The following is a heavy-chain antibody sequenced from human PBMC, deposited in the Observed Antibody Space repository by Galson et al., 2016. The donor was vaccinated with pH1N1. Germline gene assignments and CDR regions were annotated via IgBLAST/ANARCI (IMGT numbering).Heavy chain of an antibody. CDR3: SRNWWGIDY. CDR1: GFPFSDYW. J-gene: IGHJ4*02. Sequence: SLRLSCAASGFPFSDYWMHWVRQAPGKGLVWVARIDNDGRGTSHADSVRGRFAISRDNAENMLYLQMKSLRTDDTAVYYLSRNWWGIDYWGQGALVTVSS. CDR2: IDNDGRGT. V-gene: IGHV3-74*01. D-gene: IGHD2-15*01.